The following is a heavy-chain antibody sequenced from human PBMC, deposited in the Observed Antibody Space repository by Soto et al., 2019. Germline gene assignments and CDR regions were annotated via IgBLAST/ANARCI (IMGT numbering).Heavy chain of an antibody. CDR1: GFTFSNFA. D-gene: IGHD3-3*01. Sequence: GGALRLPCAGSGFTFSNFAMSWVRHAPGKGLEWVSEITGSSGSTYYADAVKGRFTISRDNSKNTLYLQMNSLRAEDTAVYYCAKEFFGVAGGAFDIWGQGTMGTGSS. CDR3: AKEFFGVAGGAFDI. CDR2: ITGSSGST. J-gene: IGHJ3*02. V-gene: IGHV3-23*01.